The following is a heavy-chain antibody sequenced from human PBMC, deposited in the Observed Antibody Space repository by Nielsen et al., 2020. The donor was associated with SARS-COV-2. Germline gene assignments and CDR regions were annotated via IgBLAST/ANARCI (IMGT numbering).Heavy chain of an antibody. Sequence: ASVKVSCKASGYTFTGYYMHWVRQAPGQGLEWMGWINPNSGGTNYAQKFQGRVTMTRDTSISTAYMELSRLRSDDTAVYYCARSYSSGWYWFDPWGQGTQVTVSS. CDR3: ARSYSSGWYWFDP. CDR1: GYTFTGYY. CDR2: INPNSGGT. V-gene: IGHV1-2*02. D-gene: IGHD6-19*01. J-gene: IGHJ5*02.